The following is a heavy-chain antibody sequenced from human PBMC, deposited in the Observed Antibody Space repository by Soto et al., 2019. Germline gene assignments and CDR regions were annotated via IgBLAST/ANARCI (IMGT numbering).Heavy chain of an antibody. J-gene: IGHJ4*02. CDR1: GFTFSNYG. CDR3: ARGGAARPDY. CDR2: ISSSSSTI. Sequence: EVQLVESGGGLVEPGGSLRLSCAASGFTFSNYGMDWVRQAPGKGLEWVAYISSSSSTISYADAVMGRFTISRDNAKNSLYLQMNSLRVQDTAVYYCARGGAARPDYWGQGAVVTVSS. V-gene: IGHV3-48*01.